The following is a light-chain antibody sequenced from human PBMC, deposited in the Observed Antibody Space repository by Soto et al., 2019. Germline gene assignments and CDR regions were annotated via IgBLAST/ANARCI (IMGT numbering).Light chain of an antibody. CDR3: QQRSNWPIT. V-gene: IGKV3-15*01. Sequence: EIVMTQSPATLPVSPGERATLSCRASQSVSSNLAWYQQKPGQAPRLLIYGASTRATGIPARFSGSGSGTDFTLTISSLEPEDFAVYYCQQRSNWPITFGQGTRLEIK. J-gene: IGKJ5*01. CDR1: QSVSSN. CDR2: GAS.